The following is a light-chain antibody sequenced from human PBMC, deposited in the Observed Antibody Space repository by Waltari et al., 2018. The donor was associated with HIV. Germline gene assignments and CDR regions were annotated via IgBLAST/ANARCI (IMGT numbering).Light chain of an antibody. CDR1: SNNVGNQG. CDR2: RQT. V-gene: IGLV10-54*01. Sequence: QAGLTQPPSMSKGLRQTATLTCTGNSNNVGNQGAAWLQQHQAPPPQLLPYRQTTRPSGISGTFSASRSGNTASLTITGLQPEDEADYYCSAWDTSLSAWVFGGGTKLTVL. CDR3: SAWDTSLSAWV. J-gene: IGLJ3*02.